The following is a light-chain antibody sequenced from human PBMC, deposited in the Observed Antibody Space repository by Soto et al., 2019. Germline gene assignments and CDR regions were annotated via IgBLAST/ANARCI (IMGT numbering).Light chain of an antibody. V-gene: IGKV3-20*01. J-gene: IGKJ5*01. CDR1: QSVSTY. CDR2: DAS. Sequence: EIVLTQSPATLSLSPGERATLSCRASQSVSTYLAWYQQRPGQAPRLLIYDASTRATVIPARFSGSGSGTDFTLTISRLEPEDFAVYYCQQYGSSPPSSTFGQGTRLEIK. CDR3: QQYGSSPPSST.